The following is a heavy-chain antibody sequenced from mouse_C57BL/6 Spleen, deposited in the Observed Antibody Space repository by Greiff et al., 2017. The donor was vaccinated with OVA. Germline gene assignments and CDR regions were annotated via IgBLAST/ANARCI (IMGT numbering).Heavy chain of an antibody. CDR2: IDPSDSYT. J-gene: IGHJ2*01. Sequence: QVQLQQPGAELVKPGASVKLSCKASGYTFTSYWMQWVQQRPGQGLEWIGEIDPSDSYTNYNQKFKGKATLTVDTSSRTAYMQLSSLTSEDSAVYYCARMITREYYFDYWGQGTTLTVSS. CDR1: GYTFTSYW. V-gene: IGHV1-50*01. D-gene: IGHD2-4*01. CDR3: ARMITREYYFDY.